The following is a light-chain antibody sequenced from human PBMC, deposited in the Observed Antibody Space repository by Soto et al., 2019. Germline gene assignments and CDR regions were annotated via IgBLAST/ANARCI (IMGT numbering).Light chain of an antibody. V-gene: IGKV1-12*01. J-gene: IGKJ3*01. CDR2: SAS. CDR3: QQGDSFPLT. Sequence: DIQMTQSPSSVSASVGDRVTITCRASQGISTWLAWYQQKPGKAPNLLIYSASTLQSGVPSRFSGSGSGTDFTLTFSSLQPEDFATYFCQQGDSFPLTFGPGTKVGIK. CDR1: QGISTW.